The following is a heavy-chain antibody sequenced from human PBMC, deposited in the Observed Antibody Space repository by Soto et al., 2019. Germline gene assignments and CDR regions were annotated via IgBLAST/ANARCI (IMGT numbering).Heavy chain of an antibody. CDR3: ARGVGSGIYYNQYNWFDP. CDR2: INVYNGNT. V-gene: IGHV1-18*01. Sequence: QVQLVQSGGEVKKPGASVKVSCKASGYTFTTYGISWVRQAPGQGLEWMGWINVYNGNTKYAQKLQGRVTMTTDTSTSKAYMELRSLISDDTAVYYCARGVGSGIYYNQYNWFDPWGQGTLVTVSS. D-gene: IGHD3-10*01. J-gene: IGHJ5*02. CDR1: GYTFTTYG.